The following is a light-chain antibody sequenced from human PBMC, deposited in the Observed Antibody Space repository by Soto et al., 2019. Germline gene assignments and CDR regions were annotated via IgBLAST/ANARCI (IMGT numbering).Light chain of an antibody. J-gene: IGLJ1*01. CDR1: SSVVGSYNL. CDR2: EVS. CDR3: CSYAGSSTYG. V-gene: IGLV2-23*02. Sequence: QSVLTQPASVSGSPGQSITISCTGTSSVVGSYNLVSWYQQHPGKAPKLMIYEVSKRPSGVSNRFSGSKSGNTASLTISGLQDEDEADYYCCSYAGSSTYGFGTGTKVTVL.